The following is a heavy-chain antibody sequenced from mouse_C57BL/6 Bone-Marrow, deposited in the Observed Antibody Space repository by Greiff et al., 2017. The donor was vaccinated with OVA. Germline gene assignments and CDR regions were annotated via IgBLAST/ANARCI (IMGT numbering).Heavy chain of an antibody. CDR2: IYPGSGST. CDR3: AREEDLLRDFDD. D-gene: IGHD1-1*01. CDR1: GYTFTSYW. Sequence: QVQLQQPGAELVKPGASVKMSCKASGYTFTSYWITWVKQRPGQGLEWIGDIYPGSGSTNYNEKFKSKATLTVDTSSSTAYMQLSSLTSEDSAVYDCAREEDLLRDFDDWGQGTTLTVSS. V-gene: IGHV1-55*01. J-gene: IGHJ2*01.